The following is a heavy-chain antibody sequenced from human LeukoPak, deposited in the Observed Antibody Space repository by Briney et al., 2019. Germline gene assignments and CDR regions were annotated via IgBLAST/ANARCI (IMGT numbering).Heavy chain of an antibody. CDR3: ARVFCSGGSCYDQGIYYYYMDV. V-gene: IGHV4-59*01. Sequence: SETLSLACTVSGGSISSYYWSWIRQPPGKGLEWIGYIYYSGSTNYNPSLKSRVTISVDTSKNQFSLKLSSVTAADTAVYYCARVFCSGGSCYDQGIYYYYMDVWGKGTTVTVSS. J-gene: IGHJ6*03. D-gene: IGHD2-15*01. CDR2: IYYSGST. CDR1: GGSISSYY.